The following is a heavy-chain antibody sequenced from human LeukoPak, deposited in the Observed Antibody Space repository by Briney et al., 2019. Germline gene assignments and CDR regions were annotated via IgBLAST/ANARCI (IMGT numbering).Heavy chain of an antibody. CDR3: ARDLTYYDFWSGPRMDV. D-gene: IGHD3-3*01. CDR2: ISSSGSTI. Sequence: GGSLRLSCAASGFTFSDYGMNWVRQAPGRGLEWVSYISSSGSTIYYADSVKGRFTISRDNAKNSLYLQMNSLRAEDTAVYYCARDLTYYDFWSGPRMDVWGQGTTVTVSS. CDR1: GFTFSDYG. J-gene: IGHJ6*02. V-gene: IGHV3-11*01.